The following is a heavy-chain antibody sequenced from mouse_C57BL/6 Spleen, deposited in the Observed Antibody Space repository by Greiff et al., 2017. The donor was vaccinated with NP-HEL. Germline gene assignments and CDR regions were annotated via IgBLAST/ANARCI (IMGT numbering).Heavy chain of an antibody. CDR1: GYAFSSSW. J-gene: IGHJ2*01. CDR2: IYPGDGDT. Sequence: QVQLQQSGPELVKPGASVKISCKASGYAFSSSWMNWVKQRPGQGLEWIGRIYPGDGDTNYNGKFKGRAKLTADKSSSTAYMQLISLTSDDSAVYFCARVYYGNYEDFDYWGQGTTLTVSS. V-gene: IGHV1-82*01. CDR3: ARVYYGNYEDFDY. D-gene: IGHD2-1*01.